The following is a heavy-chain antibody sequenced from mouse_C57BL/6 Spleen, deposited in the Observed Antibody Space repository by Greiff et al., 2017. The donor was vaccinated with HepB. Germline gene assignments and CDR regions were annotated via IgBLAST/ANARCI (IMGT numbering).Heavy chain of an antibody. Sequence: VQLQQSGAELVKPGASVKLSCKASGYNFNSYWMHWVKQRPGRGLEWIGRIDPNSGGTKYNQKFKSKATLTVYKPSSTAYMHCSSLTSEDSAVYYFAREVWVDYYGSSGYFDVWGTGTTVTVSS. D-gene: IGHD1-1*01. CDR2: IDPNSGGT. CDR1: GYNFNSYW. CDR3: AREVWVDYYGSSGYFDV. V-gene: IGHV1-72*01. J-gene: IGHJ1*03.